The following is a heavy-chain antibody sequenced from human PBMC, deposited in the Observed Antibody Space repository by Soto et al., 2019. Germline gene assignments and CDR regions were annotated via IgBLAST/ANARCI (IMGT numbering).Heavy chain of an antibody. D-gene: IGHD3-3*01. CDR3: SKDPSPYDFWSGQPAPSFDY. CDR1: GFTFSSYA. V-gene: IGHV3-23*01. Sequence: GGSLRLSCAASGFTFSSYAMSWVRQAPGKGLEWVSSISGSGGSTYYADSVKGRFTISRDNSKNTLYVQMNSLRAEDTAVYYWSKDPSPYDFWSGQPAPSFDYWGQGTLVTVSS. CDR2: ISGSGGST. J-gene: IGHJ4*02.